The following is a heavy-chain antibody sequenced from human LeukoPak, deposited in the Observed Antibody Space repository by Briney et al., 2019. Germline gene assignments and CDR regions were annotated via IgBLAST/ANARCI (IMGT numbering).Heavy chain of an antibody. CDR3: ARGPHRRTYDRDNWFDP. CDR1: GYTFTSYY. CDR2: INPSGDNT. Sequence: ASVKVSCKASGYTFTSYYMYWVRQAPGQGLEWMGIINPSGDNTNYAQKFQGRVTMTRDMSITTVYMELSSLRSEDTAVYYCARGPHRRTYDRDNWFDPWGQGTLVTVSS. D-gene: IGHD3-3*01. J-gene: IGHJ5*02. V-gene: IGHV1-46*01.